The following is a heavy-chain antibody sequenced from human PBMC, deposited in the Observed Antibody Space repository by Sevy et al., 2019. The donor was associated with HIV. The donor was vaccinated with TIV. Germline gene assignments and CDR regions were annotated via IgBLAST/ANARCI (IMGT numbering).Heavy chain of an antibody. CDR3: AKDLHYWSSVVVTPRGYFQH. D-gene: IGHD2-21*02. CDR1: GFTFSSYA. V-gene: IGHV3-23*01. J-gene: IGHJ1*01. Sequence: GGSLRLSCAASGFTFSSYAMSWVRQAPGKGLEWVSAISGSGGSTYYADSVKGRFTISRDNSKNTLYLQMNSLRAEDTAVYYCAKDLHYWSSVVVTPRGYFQHWGQGTLVTVSS. CDR2: ISGSGGST.